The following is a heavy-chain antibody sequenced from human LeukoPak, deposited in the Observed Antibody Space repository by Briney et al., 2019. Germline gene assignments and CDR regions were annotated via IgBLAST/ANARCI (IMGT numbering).Heavy chain of an antibody. CDR2: ISGSGGST. CDR1: GFTFSSYA. J-gene: IGHJ4*02. CDR3: AKDHLRVELRFLEWLPNGYYFDY. V-gene: IGHV3-23*01. Sequence: GGSLRLSCAASGFTFSSYAMSWVRQAPGKGLEWVSAISGSGGSTYYADSVKGGFTISRDNSKNTLYLQMNSLRAEDTALYYCAKDHLRVELRFLEWLPNGYYFDYWGQGTLVTVSS. D-gene: IGHD3-3*01.